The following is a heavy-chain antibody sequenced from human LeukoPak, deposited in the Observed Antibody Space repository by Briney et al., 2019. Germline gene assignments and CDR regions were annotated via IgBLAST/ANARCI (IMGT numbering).Heavy chain of an antibody. V-gene: IGHV1-46*01. J-gene: IGHJ4*02. CDR3: ARDRFLGGSGRGVNTPLGY. D-gene: IGHD3-10*01. CDR2: INPSGGST. CDR1: GYTFTSYY. Sequence: ASVKVSCKASGYTFTSYYMHWVRQAPGQGLEWMGIINPSGGSTSYAQKFQGRVTMTRDTSISTAYMELSRLRSDDTAVYYCARDRFLGGSGRGVNTPLGYWGQGTLVTVSS.